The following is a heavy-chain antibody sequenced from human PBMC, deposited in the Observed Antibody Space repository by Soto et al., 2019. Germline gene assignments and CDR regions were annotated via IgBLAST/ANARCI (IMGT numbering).Heavy chain of an antibody. CDR3: ARIGSWALNFDY. CDR1: GFTFSTYH. V-gene: IGHV3-33*01. J-gene: IGHJ4*02. D-gene: IGHD6-13*01. Sequence: QVQLVESGGGVVQPGRSLRLSCAASGFTFSTYHMHWVRQAPDKGLEWVAVIWSDGSNKYYADSVKGRFTISRDNSKNTLYLQMNSLRVEDTAGYYCARIGSWALNFDYWGQGTQVTVSS. CDR2: IWSDGSNK.